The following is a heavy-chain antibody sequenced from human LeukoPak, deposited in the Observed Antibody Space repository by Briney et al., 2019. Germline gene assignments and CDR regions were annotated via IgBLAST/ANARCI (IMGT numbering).Heavy chain of an antibody. J-gene: IGHJ3*02. V-gene: IGHV3-66*01. CDR2: IYSGGST. Sequence: GGSLRLSCAASGFTVSSNYMSWVRQAPGKGLEWVSVIYSGGSTYYADSVKGRFTISRDNSKNTLYLQMNSPRAEDTAVYYCARADSSGYYDAFDIWGQGTMVTVSS. CDR3: ARADSSGYYDAFDI. D-gene: IGHD3-22*01. CDR1: GFTVSSNY.